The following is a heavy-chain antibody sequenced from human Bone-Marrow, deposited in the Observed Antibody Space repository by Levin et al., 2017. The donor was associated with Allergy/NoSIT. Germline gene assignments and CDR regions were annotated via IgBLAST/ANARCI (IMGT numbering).Heavy chain of an antibody. CDR1: GFSFSTYG. V-gene: IGHV3-48*01. J-gene: IGHJ3*02. CDR3: ERDEESFGDAFDI. Sequence: SCAASGFSFSTYGMIWVRQAPGKGLEWVSYISARRTTMYYADSVKGRFTISRDDAKNTLYLQMSSLRAEDTAVYYCERDEESFGDAFDIWGQGTRVTVSS. CDR2: ISARRTTM. D-gene: IGHD3-16*01.